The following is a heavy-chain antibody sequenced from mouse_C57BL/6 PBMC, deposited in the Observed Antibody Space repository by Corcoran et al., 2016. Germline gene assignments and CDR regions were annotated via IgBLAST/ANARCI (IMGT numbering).Heavy chain of an antibody. Sequence: QVQLQQSGAELVKPGASVKISCKASGYAFSSYRMNWVKQRPGKGLEWIGQIYPGDGDTNYNGKFKGKATLTADKSSSTAYMQLSSLTSEDSAVYFCARHYDYDVGYFDVWGTGTTVTVSS. CDR2: IYPGDGDT. CDR3: ARHYDYDVGYFDV. V-gene: IGHV1-80*01. CDR1: GYAFSSYR. D-gene: IGHD2-4*01. J-gene: IGHJ1*03.